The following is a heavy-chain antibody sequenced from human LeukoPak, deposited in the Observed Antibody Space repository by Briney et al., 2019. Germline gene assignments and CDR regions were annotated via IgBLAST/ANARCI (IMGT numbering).Heavy chain of an antibody. Sequence: PSETLSLTCTVSGGSISSYYWSWIRQPPGKGLEWIGYIYYSGSTNYNPPLKSRVTISVDTSKNQFSLKLSSVTAADTAVYYCATLGDFPFDYWGQGTLVTVSS. CDR1: GGSISSYY. CDR2: IYYSGST. D-gene: IGHD4-17*01. CDR3: ATLGDFPFDY. V-gene: IGHV4-59*01. J-gene: IGHJ4*02.